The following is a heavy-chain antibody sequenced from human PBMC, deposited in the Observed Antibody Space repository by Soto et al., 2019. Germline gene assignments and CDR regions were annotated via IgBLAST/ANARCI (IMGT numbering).Heavy chain of an antibody. Sequence: ASVKVSCKASGYTFTGYYMHWVRQAPGQGLEWMGWINPNSGGTNYAQKFQGWVTMTRDTSISTAYMELSSLRSEDAAVYYCASTLLIAVAGYFDYWGQGTLVTVSS. D-gene: IGHD6-19*01. CDR1: GYTFTGYY. CDR3: ASTLLIAVAGYFDY. CDR2: INPNSGGT. J-gene: IGHJ4*02. V-gene: IGHV1-2*04.